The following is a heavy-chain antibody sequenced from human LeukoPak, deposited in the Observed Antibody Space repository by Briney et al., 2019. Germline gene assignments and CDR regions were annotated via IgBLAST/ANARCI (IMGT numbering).Heavy chain of an antibody. CDR3: VKVPHSGAYAWVPRE. D-gene: IGHD1-26*01. CDR1: VGSLSSSF. CDR2: IYYSGST. V-gene: IGHV4-59*03. Sequence: ESGPRLVKPSETLSLTCTVSVGSLSSSFWSWIRQPPGKGLEWIGYIYYSGSTNYNSSLENRATISIDTSTNQFSLELGSVTAADTAVYYCVKVPHSGAYAWVPREWGQGTLVSVSS. J-gene: IGHJ4*02.